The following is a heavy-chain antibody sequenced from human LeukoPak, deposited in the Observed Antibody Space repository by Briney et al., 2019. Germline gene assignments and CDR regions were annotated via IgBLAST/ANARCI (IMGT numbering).Heavy chain of an antibody. Sequence: PSETLSLTCTVSGGSVSSYYWSWIRQPPGKGLEWIGNIYYSGSTNYNPSLKSRVTMSVDTSKNQFSLKLSSVTAADTAVYYCARVWGDGNWFDPWGQGTLVTVSS. CDR3: ARVWGDGNWFDP. CDR2: IYYSGST. D-gene: IGHD3-16*01. CDR1: GGSVSSYY. J-gene: IGHJ5*02. V-gene: IGHV4-59*02.